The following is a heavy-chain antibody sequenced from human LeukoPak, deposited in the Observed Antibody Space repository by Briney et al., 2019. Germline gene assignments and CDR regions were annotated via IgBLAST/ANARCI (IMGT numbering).Heavy chain of an antibody. CDR1: EFTFSSFW. V-gene: IGHV3-74*03. J-gene: IGHJ6*02. CDR2: INADGTST. CDR3: ARDYKLYSSSWFYYYGMDV. Sequence: GGSLRLSCAASEFTFSSFWMHWVRQAPGKGPEWVSRINADGTSTTYAASVKGRFTISRDNSKNTLYLQMNSLRAEDTAVYYCARDYKLYSSSWFYYYGMDVWGQGTTVTVSS. D-gene: IGHD6-13*01.